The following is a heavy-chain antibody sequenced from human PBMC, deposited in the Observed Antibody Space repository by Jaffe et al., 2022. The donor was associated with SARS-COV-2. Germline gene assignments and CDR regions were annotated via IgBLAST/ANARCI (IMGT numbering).Heavy chain of an antibody. CDR2: ISYDGSNK. CDR3: ARDGRKQQLVGPIYYYYGMDV. V-gene: IGHV3-30-3*01. CDR1: GFTFSSYA. D-gene: IGHD6-13*01. Sequence: QVQLVESGGGVVQPGRSLRLSCAASGFTFSSYAMHWVRQAPGKGLEWVAVISYDGSNKYYADSVKGRFTISRDNSKNTLYLQMNSLRAEDTAVYYCARDGRKQQLVGPIYYYYGMDVWGQGTTVTVSS. J-gene: IGHJ6*02.